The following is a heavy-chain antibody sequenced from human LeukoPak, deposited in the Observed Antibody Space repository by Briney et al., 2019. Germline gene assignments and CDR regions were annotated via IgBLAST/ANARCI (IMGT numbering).Heavy chain of an antibody. CDR1: GFTFSDYA. J-gene: IGHJ4*02. Sequence: GGSLRLFCIASGFTFSDYAMSCLRQAPGKGLEWVSGISDSGRSTYYADSVKGRCTISRDNSKNTVSLQMNNLRAEGTAVYFCARHDSFIPYWGQGTLVTVTS. CDR3: ARHDSFIPY. V-gene: IGHV3-23*01. CDR2: ISDSGRST. D-gene: IGHD3-16*02.